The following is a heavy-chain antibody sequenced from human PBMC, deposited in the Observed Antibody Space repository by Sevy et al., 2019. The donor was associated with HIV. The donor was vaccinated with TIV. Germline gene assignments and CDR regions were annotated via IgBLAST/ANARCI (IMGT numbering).Heavy chain of an antibody. V-gene: IGHV3-7*01. Sequence: GGSLRLSCAASGFTFRTYWMSWVRQAPGKGLEWVANIKPDGSDKNYMDSVKGLFTLSRDNAENSLYLHVSSLRAEDTAVYYCARLSSPMPDSGWYDFFDHWGQGTLVTVSS. J-gene: IGHJ4*02. CDR1: GFTFRTYW. CDR2: IKPDGSDK. CDR3: ARLSSPMPDSGWYDFFDH. D-gene: IGHD6-19*01.